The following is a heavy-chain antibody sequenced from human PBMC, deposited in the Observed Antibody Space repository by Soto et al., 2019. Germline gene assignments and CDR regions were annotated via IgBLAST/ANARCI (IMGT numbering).Heavy chain of an antibody. D-gene: IGHD6-6*01. CDR3: ARVYSSLDYGIDF. Sequence: GGSLRLSCAASGFTFSSYSMHWVRQAPGKGLEWVAVISYDGSKEYYADSVKGRFTISRDNSKNTLYLQMNSLRPEDTALYYCARVYSSLDYGIDFWGQGTLVTVS. J-gene: IGHJ4*02. CDR2: ISYDGSKE. CDR1: GFTFSSYS. V-gene: IGHV3-30-3*01.